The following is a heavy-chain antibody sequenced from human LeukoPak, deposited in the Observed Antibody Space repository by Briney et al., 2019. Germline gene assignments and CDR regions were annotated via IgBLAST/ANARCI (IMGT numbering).Heavy chain of an antibody. Sequence: PARSLCLSCAASGFIFSSYGMHWVRQAPGKGLEWVAVIWYDGSNKNYVDSVKGRFTISRDNSKNTLYLQMNSLRAEDTAVYYCARVIHWFDPWGQGTLVTVSS. CDR2: IWYDGSNK. CDR1: GFIFSSYG. CDR3: ARVIHWFDP. J-gene: IGHJ5*02. V-gene: IGHV3-33*01.